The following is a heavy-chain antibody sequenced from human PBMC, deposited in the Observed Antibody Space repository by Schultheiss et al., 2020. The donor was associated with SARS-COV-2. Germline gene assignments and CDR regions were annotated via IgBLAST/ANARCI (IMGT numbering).Heavy chain of an antibody. J-gene: IGHJ4*02. Sequence: GGSLRLSCAASGFTFSSYSMNWVRQAPGKGLEWVGRIKSKTDGGTTDYAAPVKGRFTISRDDSKNTLYLQMNSLKTEDTAVYYCATGTTPRLPNYWGQGTLVTVSS. CDR1: GFTFSSYS. D-gene: IGHD4-11*01. CDR2: IKSKTDGGTT. CDR3: ATGTTPRLPNY. V-gene: IGHV3-15*01.